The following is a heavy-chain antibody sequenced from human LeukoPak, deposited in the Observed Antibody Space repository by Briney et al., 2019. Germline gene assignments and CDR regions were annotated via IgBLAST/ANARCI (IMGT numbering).Heavy chain of an antibody. CDR1: GYTFTSYY. V-gene: IGHV1-69*13. Sequence: SVKVSCKASGYTFTSYYMHWVRQAPGQGLEWMGGIIPIFGTANYAQKFQGRVTITADESTSTAYMELSSLRSEDTAVYYCARGQQWRDDFWSGYSIWGQGTMVTVSS. CDR2: IIPIFGTA. J-gene: IGHJ3*02. D-gene: IGHD3-3*01. CDR3: ARGQQWRDDFWSGYSI.